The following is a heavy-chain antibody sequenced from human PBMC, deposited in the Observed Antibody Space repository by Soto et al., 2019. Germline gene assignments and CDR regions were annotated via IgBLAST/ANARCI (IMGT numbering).Heavy chain of an antibody. Sequence: GGSLRLSCAASGFTFSSYAMHWVRQAPGKGLEWVAVISYDGSNKYYADSVKGRFTISRDNSKNTLYLQMNSLRAEDTAVYYCARDPYRGYFDWYYYYGMDVWGQGTTVTVSS. CDR1: GFTFSSYA. V-gene: IGHV3-30-3*01. CDR2: ISYDGSNK. D-gene: IGHD3-9*01. CDR3: ARDPYRGYFDWYYYYGMDV. J-gene: IGHJ6*02.